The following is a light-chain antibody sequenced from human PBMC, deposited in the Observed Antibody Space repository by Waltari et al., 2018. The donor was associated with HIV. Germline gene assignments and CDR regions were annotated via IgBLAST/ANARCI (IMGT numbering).Light chain of an antibody. J-gene: IGLJ2*01. CDR1: AFHTTY. CDR2: EYS. V-gene: IGLV3-10*01. Sequence: SHELTQPPSVSVSPGQTARITCSGAAFHTTYAFSYQQKSGQAPVLVIYEYSKRPSGIPGRFSGSSSGTMATLTISGAQVEDEADYYCYSTDSSGNHRVFGGGTKLTVL. CDR3: YSTDSSGNHRV.